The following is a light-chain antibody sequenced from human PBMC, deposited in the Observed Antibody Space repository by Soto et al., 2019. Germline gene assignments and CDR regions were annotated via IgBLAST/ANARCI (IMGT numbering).Light chain of an antibody. CDR1: SSDVGGHNY. CDR3: CSYADSNTLV. V-gene: IGLV2-11*01. J-gene: IGLJ2*01. Sequence: QSALTQPRSVSGSPGQSVTISCTGTSSDVGGHNYVSWYQQHPGKVPKIMIYDVSKRPSGVPDRFSGSKSGNTASLTISGLQTEDEADYYCCSYADSNTLVFGGGTKLTVL. CDR2: DVS.